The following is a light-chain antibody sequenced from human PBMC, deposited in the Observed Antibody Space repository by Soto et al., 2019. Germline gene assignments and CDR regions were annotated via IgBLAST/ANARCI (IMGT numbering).Light chain of an antibody. CDR1: QSISDW. V-gene: IGKV1-5*03. CDR2: RAS. Sequence: DIQMTQSPSTLSASVGDRVTITCRASQSISDWLAWYQQKPGKAPNLVIYRASNVENGVPSRFSGSGSGTEVTLTISSLQPDDFATYYCQQYKSYPRTFGQGTKVEVK. CDR3: QQYKSYPRT. J-gene: IGKJ1*01.